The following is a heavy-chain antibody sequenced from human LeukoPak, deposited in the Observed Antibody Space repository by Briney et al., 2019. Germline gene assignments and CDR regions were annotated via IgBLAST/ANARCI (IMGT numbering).Heavy chain of an antibody. V-gene: IGHV1-69*13. D-gene: IGHD2-21*01. J-gene: IGHJ6*02. Sequence: SVKVSCKASGGTFSNYAISWVRQAPGQGLEWMGGIIPIFGTANYAQKFQGRVTITADESTSTAYMELSSLRSEDTAVYYCARAPVVVIVHYYYYGMDVWGQGTTVTVSS. CDR2: IIPIFGTA. CDR1: GGTFSNYA. CDR3: ARAPVVVIVHYYYYGMDV.